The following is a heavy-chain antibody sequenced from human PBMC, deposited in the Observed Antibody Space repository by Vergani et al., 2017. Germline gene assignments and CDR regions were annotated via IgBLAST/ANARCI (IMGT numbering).Heavy chain of an antibody. CDR1: GFTFSSYG. CDR3: ARDTVTGSRYFDY. J-gene: IGHJ4*02. Sequence: VQLVESGGGVVQPGGSLRLSCAASGFTFSSYGMHWVRQAPGKGLEWVAFIRYDGSNTYYADSVKGRFTISRDNSKNTLFLQMNSLRPEDTAVYYCARDTVTGSRYFDYWGQGTLVTVSS. CDR2: IRYDGSNT. D-gene: IGHD6-19*01. V-gene: IGHV3-30*02.